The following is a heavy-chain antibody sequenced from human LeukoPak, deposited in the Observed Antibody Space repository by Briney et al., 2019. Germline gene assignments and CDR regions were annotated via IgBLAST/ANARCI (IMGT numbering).Heavy chain of an antibody. V-gene: IGHV3-23*01. Sequence: PGGSLRLSCAASGFTFSSYAMSWVRQAPGKGLEWVSAISGSGGSTYYADSVKGRFTISRDNSKNTLYLQMNSLRAEDTAVYYCAKPQGYYGSGSSFFDYWGQGTLVTVSS. CDR2: ISGSGGST. CDR3: AKPQGYYGSGSSFFDY. D-gene: IGHD3-10*01. J-gene: IGHJ4*02. CDR1: GFTFSSYA.